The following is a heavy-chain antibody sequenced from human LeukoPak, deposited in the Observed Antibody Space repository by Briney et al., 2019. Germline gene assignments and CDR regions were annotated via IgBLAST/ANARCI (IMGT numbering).Heavy chain of an antibody. CDR1: GGTFSSYA. V-gene: IGHV1-69*06. CDR2: IIPIFGTA. J-gene: IGHJ4*02. Sequence: SVKVSCKASGGTFSSYAISWVRQAPGQGLEWMGGIIPIFGTANYAQKFQGRVTITADKSTSTAYMELSSLRSEDTAVYYCVGAKGIQLWLPFDYWGQGTLVTVSS. CDR3: VGAKGIQLWLPFDY. D-gene: IGHD5-18*01.